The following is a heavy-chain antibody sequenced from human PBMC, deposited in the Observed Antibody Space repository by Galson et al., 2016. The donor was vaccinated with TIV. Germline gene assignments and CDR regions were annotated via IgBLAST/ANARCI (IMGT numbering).Heavy chain of an antibody. Sequence: SVKVSCKASGGTFIRYAITWVRQAPGQGLEWMGRIIPIFGLANYAQKFQGRVTITADDSTRTAYMELSSLRFDDTAVYYRARGGSTVTRPFDYWGQGTLVTVSS. D-gene: IGHD4-17*01. V-gene: IGHV1-69*13. CDR3: ARGGSTVTRPFDY. CDR1: GGTFIRYA. CDR2: IIPIFGLA. J-gene: IGHJ4*02.